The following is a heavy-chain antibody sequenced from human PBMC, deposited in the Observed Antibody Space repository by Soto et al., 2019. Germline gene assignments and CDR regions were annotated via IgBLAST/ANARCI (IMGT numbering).Heavy chain of an antibody. CDR3: AHVRQWDGAQSYGY. D-gene: IGHD1-26*01. CDR1: GFSLSDPRLG. J-gene: IGHJ4*02. Sequence: QVTLKESGPVLAKPTETLTLTCAVSGFSLSDPRLGVSWIRQPPGKALEWLAHIFWNDEKSYSTSLKSRLTISKDPSKGQVVLTMTNMDPVDTATYFCAHVRQWDGAQSYGYWGRGTLVTVSS. CDR2: IFWNDEK. V-gene: IGHV2-26*01.